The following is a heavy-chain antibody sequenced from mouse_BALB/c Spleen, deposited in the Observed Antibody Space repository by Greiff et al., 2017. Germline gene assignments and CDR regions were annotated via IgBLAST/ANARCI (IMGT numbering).Heavy chain of an antibody. D-gene: IGHD2-12*01. CDR2: INPGDGDT. V-gene: IGHV1-82*01. CDR1: GYAFSSSW. Sequence: QVQLQQSGPELVKPGASVKISCKASGYAFSSSWMNWVKQRPGQGLEWIGRINPGDGDTNYNEKFKGKATLTADKSSSTAYMQLSSLTSVDSAVYFCARNDDEAIDYWGQGTSVTVSA. CDR3: ARNDDEAIDY. J-gene: IGHJ4*01.